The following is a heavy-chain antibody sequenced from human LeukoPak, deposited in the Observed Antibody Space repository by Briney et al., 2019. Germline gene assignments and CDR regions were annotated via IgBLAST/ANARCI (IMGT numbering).Heavy chain of an antibody. CDR1: GFTFSNYW. V-gene: IGHV3-74*01. CDR3: ARDLSGPDY. CDR2: INNDGSST. J-gene: IGHJ4*02. Sequence: RGGSLRLSCAASGFTFSNYWMHWVRQAPGKGLVWVSRINNDGSSTEYADSVRGRFTISRDNDKNTLYMQMNSLRADDTAVYYCARDLSGPDYWGQGTQVTVSS.